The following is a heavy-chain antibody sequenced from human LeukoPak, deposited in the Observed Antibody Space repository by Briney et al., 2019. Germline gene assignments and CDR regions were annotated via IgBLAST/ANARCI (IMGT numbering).Heavy chain of an antibody. CDR1: GGSISSGGYY. D-gene: IGHD3-3*01. V-gene: IGHV4-31*03. CDR3: ARGHFSYYDFWSGYYPYYYYGMDV. Sequence: SQTLSLTCTVSGGSISSGGYYWSWIRQHPGKGLEWIGYIYYSGSTNYNPSLKSRVTISVDTSKNQFSLKLSSVTAADTAVYYCARGHFSYYDFWSGYYPYYYYGMDVWGQGTTVTVSS. CDR2: IYYSGST. J-gene: IGHJ6*02.